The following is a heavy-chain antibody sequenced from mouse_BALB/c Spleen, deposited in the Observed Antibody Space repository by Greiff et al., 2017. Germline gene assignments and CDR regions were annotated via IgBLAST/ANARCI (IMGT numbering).Heavy chain of an antibody. CDR2: INPNNGGT. D-gene: IGHD2-1*01. Sequence: EVKLMESGPELVKPGASVKISCKTSGYTFTEYTMHWVKQSHGKSLEWIGGINPNNGGTSYNQKFKGKATLTVDKSSSTAYMELRSLTSEDSAVYYCARRGNYEAWFAYWGQGTLVTVSA. J-gene: IGHJ3*01. V-gene: IGHV1-18*01. CDR1: GYTFTEYT. CDR3: ARRGNYEAWFAY.